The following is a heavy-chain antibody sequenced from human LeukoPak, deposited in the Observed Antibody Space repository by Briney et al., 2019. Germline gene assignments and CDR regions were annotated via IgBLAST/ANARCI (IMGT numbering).Heavy chain of an antibody. V-gene: IGHV1-46*01. CDR2: INPSGGST. J-gene: IGHJ4*02. CDR1: GYTFTSYY. CDR3: ARDPYYYDSSGYYSGLTFDY. Sequence: ASVKVSCKASGYTFTSYYMHWVRQAPGQGLEWMGIINPSGGSTSYAQKFQGRVTMTRDTSTSTVYMELSSLRSEDTAVYYCARDPYYYDSSGYYSGLTFDYWGQGTLVTVSS. D-gene: IGHD3-22*01.